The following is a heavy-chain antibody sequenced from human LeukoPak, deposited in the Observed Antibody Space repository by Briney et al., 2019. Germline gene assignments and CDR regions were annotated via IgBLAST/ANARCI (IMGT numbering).Heavy chain of an antibody. Sequence: ASVKVSCKASGYTFTSYHLHWVRQAPGQGLEWMGIINPSGGSTSYAQKFQGRVTMTRDTSTSTVYMELSSLRSEDTAVYYCATTDGGYYSRFYWGQGTLVTVSS. CDR1: GYTFTSYH. CDR2: INPSGGST. CDR3: ATTDGGYYSRFY. J-gene: IGHJ4*02. D-gene: IGHD3-22*01. V-gene: IGHV1-46*01.